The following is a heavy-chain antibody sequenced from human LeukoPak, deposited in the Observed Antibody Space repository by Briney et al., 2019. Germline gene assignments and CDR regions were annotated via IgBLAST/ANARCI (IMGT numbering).Heavy chain of an antibody. CDR2: IYYSGST. V-gene: IGHV4-31*03. J-gene: IGHJ6*02. CDR1: GGSISSGGYY. D-gene: IGHD4-11*01. Sequence: PSETLSLTCTVSGGSISSGGYYWSWIRQHPGKGLEWIGYIYYSGSTYYNPSLKSRVTISVDTSKNQFSLKLSSVTAADTAVYYCARGAATVIYYYGMDVWGQGTTVTVSS. CDR3: ARGAATVIYYYGMDV.